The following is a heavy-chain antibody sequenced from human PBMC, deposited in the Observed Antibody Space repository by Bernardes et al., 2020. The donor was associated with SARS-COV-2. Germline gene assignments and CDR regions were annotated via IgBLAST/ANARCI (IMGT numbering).Heavy chain of an antibody. Sequence: GGSLRLSCVVSGLTISNYCMHWVRQAPGKGLVWVARVKGDGSITNYEDSVKGRFTISRDNAKNTLYLQMNSLRAEDTAVYYCDLTYYYDSSGYNWGQGTLVTVSS. CDR2: VKGDGSIT. CDR1: GLTISNYC. J-gene: IGHJ4*02. D-gene: IGHD3-22*01. V-gene: IGHV3-74*01. CDR3: DLTYYYDSSGYN.